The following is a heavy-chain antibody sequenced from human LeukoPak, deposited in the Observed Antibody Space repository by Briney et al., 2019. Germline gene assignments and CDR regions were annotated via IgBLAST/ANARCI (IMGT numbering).Heavy chain of an antibody. J-gene: IGHJ6*02. CDR1: GYTFTGYY. Sequence: ASVKVSCKASGYTFTGYYMHWVRQAPGQGLEWMGWINPNSGGTNYAQKFQGRVTMTRDTSISTAYMELSRLRSDDTAVYYCAREAVYDSNGPNYYYGMDVWGQGTTVTVSS. D-gene: IGHD3-22*01. V-gene: IGHV1-2*02. CDR3: AREAVYDSNGPNYYYGMDV. CDR2: INPNSGGT.